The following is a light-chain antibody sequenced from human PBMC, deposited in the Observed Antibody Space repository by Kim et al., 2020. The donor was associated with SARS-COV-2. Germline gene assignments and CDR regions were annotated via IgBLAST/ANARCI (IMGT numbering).Light chain of an antibody. Sequence: SVYQGQTASITGSGDEFGDKYACCYQQKPAQSPVLVIYQDSKRPSGTPERFSGSNSGNTATMTISGTQAMDEDDYYCQAWDSSNVVFGGGTQLTVL. V-gene: IGLV3-1*01. CDR2: QDS. J-gene: IGLJ2*01. CDR1: EFGDKY. CDR3: QAWDSSNVV.